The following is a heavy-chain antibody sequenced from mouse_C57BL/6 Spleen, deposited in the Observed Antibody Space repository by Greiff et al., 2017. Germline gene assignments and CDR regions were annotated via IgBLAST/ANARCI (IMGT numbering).Heavy chain of an antibody. Sequence: VKLQQSGAELVRPGASVTLSCKASDYTFTDYEMHWVKQTPVHGLEWIGAIDPETGGTAYNQKFKGKAILTADKSSSTAYMELRSLTSEDSAVYYCTSLDGYYFDYWGQGTTLTVSS. CDR1: DYTFTDYE. CDR3: TSLDGYYFDY. J-gene: IGHJ2*01. V-gene: IGHV1-15*01. CDR2: IDPETGGT. D-gene: IGHD2-3*01.